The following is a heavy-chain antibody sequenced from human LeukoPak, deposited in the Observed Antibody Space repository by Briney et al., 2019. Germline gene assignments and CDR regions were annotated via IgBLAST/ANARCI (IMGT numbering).Heavy chain of an antibody. D-gene: IGHD2-21*02. J-gene: IGHJ6*03. V-gene: IGHV4-34*01. Sequence: SETLSLTCAVYGGSFSGYYWSWIRQPPGKGLEWIGEISHSGSTNYNPSLKSRVTISVDTSKNQFSLKLSSVTAADTAVYYCARVQTDHYYYYYMDVWGKGTTVTVSS. CDR1: GGSFSGYY. CDR3: ARVQTDHYYYYYMDV. CDR2: ISHSGST.